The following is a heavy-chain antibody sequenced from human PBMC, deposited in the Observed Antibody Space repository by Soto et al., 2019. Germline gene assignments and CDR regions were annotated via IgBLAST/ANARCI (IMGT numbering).Heavy chain of an antibody. J-gene: IGHJ3*02. CDR1: GYTFTSYY. CDR3: AILLKSPLDAFDI. V-gene: IGHV1-46*01. Sequence: GASVKVSCKASGYTFTSYYMHWVRQAPGQGLEWMGIINPSGGSTSYAQKFQGRVTMTRDTSTSTVYVELSSLRSEDTAVYYCAILLKSPLDAFDIWGQGTMVTVSS. CDR2: INPSGGST.